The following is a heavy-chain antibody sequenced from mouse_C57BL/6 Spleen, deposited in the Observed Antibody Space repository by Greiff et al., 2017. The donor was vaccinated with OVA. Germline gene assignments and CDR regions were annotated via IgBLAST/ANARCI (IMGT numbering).Heavy chain of an antibody. D-gene: IGHD1-1*01. CDR1: GYAFSSSW. V-gene: IGHV1-82*01. CDR2: IYPGDGDT. Sequence: QVQLQQSGPELVKPGASVKISCKASGYAFSSSWMHWVKQRPGKGLEWIGRIYPGDGDTNYNGKFKGKATLTADKSSSTAYMQLSSLTSEDSAVYFCARWYYGSSYFDYWGQGTTLTVSS. J-gene: IGHJ2*01. CDR3: ARWYYGSSYFDY.